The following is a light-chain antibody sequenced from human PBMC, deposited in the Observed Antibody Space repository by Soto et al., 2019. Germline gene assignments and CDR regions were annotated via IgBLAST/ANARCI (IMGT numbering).Light chain of an antibody. Sequence: SYELTQPPSVSVAPGQTAKITCGGNNIRSKSVHWYQQKPGQAPVLVVYDDSDRPSGIPERFSGSNSGDTATLTISRVEAGDEADYYCQVWDISSDHYVVFVGGTKLTVL. CDR1: NIRSKS. CDR3: QVWDISSDHYVV. CDR2: DDS. J-gene: IGLJ2*01. V-gene: IGLV3-21*02.